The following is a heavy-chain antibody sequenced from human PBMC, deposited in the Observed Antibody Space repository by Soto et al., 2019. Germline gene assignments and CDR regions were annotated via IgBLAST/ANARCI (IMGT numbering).Heavy chain of an antibody. V-gene: IGHV3-53*02. CDR1: GFTVSSNY. Sequence: EVQLVETGGGLIQPGGSLRLSCAASGFTVSSNYMSWVRQAPGKGLEWVSVIYSGGSTYYADSVKGRFTISRDNSKNTLYLQMNSLRVEDTAVYYCAREGSIAAAGTNYYYYGMDVWGQGTTVTVSS. CDR3: AREGSIAAAGTNYYYYGMDV. D-gene: IGHD6-13*01. J-gene: IGHJ6*02. CDR2: IYSGGST.